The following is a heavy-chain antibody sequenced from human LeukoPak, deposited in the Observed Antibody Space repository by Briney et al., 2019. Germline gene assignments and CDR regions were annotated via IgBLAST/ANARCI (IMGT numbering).Heavy chain of an antibody. CDR1: GGSISSSSYY. CDR2: IYYSGST. CDR3: AGHGWGAKDFQH. J-gene: IGHJ1*01. V-gene: IGHV4-39*07. D-gene: IGHD7-27*01. Sequence: SETLSLTCTVSGGSISSSSYYWGWIRQPPGKGLEWIGSIYYSGSTYYNPSLKSRVTISVDTSKNQFSLKLSSVTAADTAVYYCAGHGWGAKDFQHWGQGTLVTVSS.